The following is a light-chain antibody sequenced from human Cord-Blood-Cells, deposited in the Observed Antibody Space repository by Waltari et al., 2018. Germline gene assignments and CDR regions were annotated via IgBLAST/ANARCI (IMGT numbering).Light chain of an antibody. CDR1: SSDVGSYNL. J-gene: IGLJ3*02. CDR3: CSYAGSSTWV. CDR2: EGS. Sequence: QSALTQPASVSGSPGQSITISCTGTSSDVGSYNLVSWYQQHPGKAPKLMIYEGSKRRSGVSNRFSGSKSGNTDSLTISGLQAEDEADYYCCSYAGSSTWVFGGGTKLTVL. V-gene: IGLV2-23*01.